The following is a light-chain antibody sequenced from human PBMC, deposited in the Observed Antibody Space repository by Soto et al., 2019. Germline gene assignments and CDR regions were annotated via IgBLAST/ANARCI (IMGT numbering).Light chain of an antibody. CDR1: SSDIGAGYD. Sequence: QPVLTQPPSMSGAPGQRVTISCTGSSSDIGAGYDVHWYQQFPGTAPKLLIYGNINRPSGVPDRFSGPKSGTSASLAITGLQAEDEADYYCQSYDSSLGGSKGVFGGGTKLTVL. J-gene: IGLJ3*02. CDR2: GNI. V-gene: IGLV1-40*01. CDR3: QSYDSSLGGSKGV.